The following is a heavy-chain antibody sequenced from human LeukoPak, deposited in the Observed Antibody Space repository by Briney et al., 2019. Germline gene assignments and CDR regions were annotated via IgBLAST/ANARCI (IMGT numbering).Heavy chain of an antibody. CDR3: AREKDGDSSTFGDI. CDR2: VNPNSGNT. CDR1: GYTFTTDN. D-gene: IGHD6-13*01. J-gene: IGHJ3*02. V-gene: IGHV1-8*03. Sequence: ASVKVSCKASGYTFTTDNINWVRQAPGQGLEWMGRVNPNSGNTDYAQKFQGRVTISRDTSTSTAYMELSSLRSEDTAVYYCAREKDGDSSTFGDIWGQGTMVTVSS.